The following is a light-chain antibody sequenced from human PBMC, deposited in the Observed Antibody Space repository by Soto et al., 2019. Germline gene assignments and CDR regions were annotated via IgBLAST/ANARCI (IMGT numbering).Light chain of an antibody. CDR3: QQYNSWWT. V-gene: IGKV1-5*01. CDR2: DAS. J-gene: IGKJ1*01. CDR1: QSISSW. Sequence: DIQMTQSPSTLSASVGDRVTITCRASQSISSWLAWYQQKPGKAPKLLIYDASSLESGVPSRFSGSGSGTEFTLTISSLQPDDFATYYCQQYNSWWTFGQGTNVEI.